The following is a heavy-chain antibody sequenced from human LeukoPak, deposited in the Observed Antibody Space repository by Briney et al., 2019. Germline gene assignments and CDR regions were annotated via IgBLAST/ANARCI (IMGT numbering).Heavy chain of an antibody. CDR3: ASLGATVTTGAFDY. CDR2: IYSGGST. CDR1: GFTVSSNY. J-gene: IGHJ4*02. V-gene: IGHV3-53*01. Sequence: GGSLRLSXAASGFTVSSNYMSWVRQAPGKGLEWVSVIYSGGSTYYADSVKGRFTISRDNSKNTLYLQMNSLRAEDTAVYYCASLGATVTTGAFDYWGQGTLVTVSS. D-gene: IGHD4-17*01.